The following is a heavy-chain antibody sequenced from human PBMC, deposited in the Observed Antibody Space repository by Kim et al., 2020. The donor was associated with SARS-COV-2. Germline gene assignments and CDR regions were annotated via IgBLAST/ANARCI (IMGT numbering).Heavy chain of an antibody. CDR2: ISSSSNTI. CDR3: ARDRGLYYSDSSGYFGAGDC. Sequence: GGSLRLSCAASGFTFSSYNMNWVRQAPGKGLEWVSYISSSSNTIKYADSVKGRFTISRDNAQNSLYLQMNSLRDEDTAVYYCARDRGLYYSDSSGYFGAGDCWGQGTLVTVSS. V-gene: IGHV3-48*02. CDR1: GFTFSSYN. J-gene: IGHJ4*02. D-gene: IGHD3-22*01.